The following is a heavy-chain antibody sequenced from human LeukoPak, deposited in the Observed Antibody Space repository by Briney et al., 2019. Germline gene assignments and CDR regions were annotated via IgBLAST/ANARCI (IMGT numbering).Heavy chain of an antibody. CDR3: ARGGGLYYYDSSGYYFDY. CDR2: IYYSGST. J-gene: IGHJ4*02. CDR1: GGSISSYY. Sequence: SETLSLTCTVSGGSISSYYWSWIRQPPGKGLEWIGYIYYSGSTDYNPSLKSRVTISVDTSKNQFSLKLSSVTAADTAVYYCARGGGLYYYDSSGYYFDYWGQGTLVTVSS. D-gene: IGHD3-22*01. V-gene: IGHV4-59*01.